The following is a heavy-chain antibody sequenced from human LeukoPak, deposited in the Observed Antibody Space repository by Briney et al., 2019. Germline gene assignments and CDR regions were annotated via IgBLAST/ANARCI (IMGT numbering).Heavy chain of an antibody. V-gene: IGHV1-18*01. Sequence: GASVKVSCKASGYTFTSYGISWVRQAPGQGLEWMGWISAYNGNTNYAQKLQGRVTMTTDTSTSTAYMELRSLRSDDTAVYYCARFEMVRGVIDYYYYYYMDVWGKGTTVTVSS. CDR2: ISAYNGNT. J-gene: IGHJ6*03. CDR1: GYTFTSYG. CDR3: ARFEMVRGVIDYYYYYYMDV. D-gene: IGHD3-10*01.